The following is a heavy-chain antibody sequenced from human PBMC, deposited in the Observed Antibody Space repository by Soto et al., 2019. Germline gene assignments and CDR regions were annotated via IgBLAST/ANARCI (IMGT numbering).Heavy chain of an antibody. CDR1: GGSISSYY. V-gene: IGHV4-59*08. D-gene: IGHD1-26*01. Sequence: PSXTLSLTCTVSGGSISSYYWSWIRQPPGKGLEWIGYIYYSGSTNYNPSLKSRVTISVDTSKNRFSLKLSSVTAADTAVYYCARHNGASGLDYWGQGTLVTVSS. J-gene: IGHJ4*02. CDR2: IYYSGST. CDR3: ARHNGASGLDY.